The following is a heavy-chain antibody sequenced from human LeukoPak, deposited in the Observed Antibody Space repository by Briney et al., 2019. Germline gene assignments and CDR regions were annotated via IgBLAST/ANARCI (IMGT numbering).Heavy chain of an antibody. CDR1: GGSVSSGSYY. CDR3: ASPRSYYDSSGYYIS. D-gene: IGHD3-22*01. Sequence: SETLSLTCTVSGGSVSSGSYYWSWIRQPPGKGLEWIGYIYYSGSTNYNPSLKSRVTISVDTSKNQFSLKLSSVTAADTAVYDCASPRSYYDSSGYYISWGQGTLVTVSS. V-gene: IGHV4-61*01. J-gene: IGHJ5*02. CDR2: IYYSGST.